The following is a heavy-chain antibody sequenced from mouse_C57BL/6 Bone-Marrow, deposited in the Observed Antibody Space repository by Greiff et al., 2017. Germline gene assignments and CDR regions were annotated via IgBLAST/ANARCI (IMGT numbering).Heavy chain of an antibody. CDR1: GFTFSSYT. CDR3: ARHYYYGRGVYYFDY. V-gene: IGHV5-9*01. Sequence: EVKLMESGGGLVKPGGSLKLSCAASGFTFSSYTMSWVRQTPEKRLEWVATISGGGGNTYYPDSVKGRFTISRDNAKNTLYLQMSSLRSEDTALYYCARHYYYGRGVYYFDYWGQGTTLTVSS. CDR2: ISGGGGNT. D-gene: IGHD1-1*01. J-gene: IGHJ2*01.